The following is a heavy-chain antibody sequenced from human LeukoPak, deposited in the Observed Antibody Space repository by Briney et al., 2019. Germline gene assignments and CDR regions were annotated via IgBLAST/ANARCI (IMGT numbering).Heavy chain of an antibody. D-gene: IGHD6-19*01. Sequence: GGSLRLSCEGSGFTFSNYWMGWVRQAPGKGLQWVANIKTDGSEKYYVDSVKGRFTISRDNARNSQFLQMNSLGVDDTAVYYCASGGGWVFFNWGQGTLVTVSS. J-gene: IGHJ4*02. V-gene: IGHV3-7*01. CDR1: GFTFSNYW. CDR3: ASGGGWVFFN. CDR2: IKTDGSEK.